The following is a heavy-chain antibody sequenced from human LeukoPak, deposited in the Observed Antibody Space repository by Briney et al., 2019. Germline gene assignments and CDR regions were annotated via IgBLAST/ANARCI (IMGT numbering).Heavy chain of an antibody. J-gene: IGHJ4*02. CDR2: IIPLFGTP. CDR3: AAMHTVREVIIGDDY. V-gene: IGHV1-69*06. CDR1: GGTFSSYA. Sequence: ASVKVSCKASGGTFSSYAISWVRQAPGQGLEWMGGIIPLFGTPNYAQKFQGRVTITADISTTTVYMDLNSLRSEDTAVYYCAAMHTVREVIIGDDYWGQGTLVTVSS. D-gene: IGHD3-10*01.